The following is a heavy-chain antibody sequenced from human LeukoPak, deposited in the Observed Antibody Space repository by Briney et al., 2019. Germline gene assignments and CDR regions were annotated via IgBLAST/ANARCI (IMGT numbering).Heavy chain of an antibody. D-gene: IGHD5-18*01. Sequence: PGGSLRLSCAASGFTFGSYAMSWVRQAPGKGLERVSYISSSGSTIYYADSVKGRFTISRDNAKNSLYLQMNSLRAEDTAVYYCARVLDTAMVTFDYWGQGTLVTVSS. CDR2: ISSSGSTI. V-gene: IGHV3-48*03. CDR1: GFTFGSYA. J-gene: IGHJ4*02. CDR3: ARVLDTAMVTFDY.